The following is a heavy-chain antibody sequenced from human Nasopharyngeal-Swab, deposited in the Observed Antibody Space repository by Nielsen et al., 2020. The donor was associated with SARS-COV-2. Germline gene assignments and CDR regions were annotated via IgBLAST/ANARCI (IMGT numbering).Heavy chain of an antibody. V-gene: IGHV3-21*01. CDR2: ISSSSSYI. D-gene: IGHD2-2*01. Sequence: GESLKISCAASGFTFSSYSMNWVRQAPGKGLEWVSSISSSSSYIYYADSVKGRFTISRDNAQNSLYLEMSNLRAEDTAVYYCARVGDCRSTSCYDYWGQGTLVTVSS. CDR3: ARVGDCRSTSCYDY. J-gene: IGHJ4*02. CDR1: GFTFSSYS.